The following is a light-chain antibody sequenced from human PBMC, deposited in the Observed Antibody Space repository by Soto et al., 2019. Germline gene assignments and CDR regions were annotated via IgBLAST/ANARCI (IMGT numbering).Light chain of an antibody. V-gene: IGKV2-28*01. CDR3: MQALQTPPT. J-gene: IGKJ5*01. CDR1: QSLLHSNGYNY. CDR2: LGS. Sequence: DIVMIQSPLSLPVTPGEPASISCRSSQSLLHSNGYNYLDWYLQKPGQSPQLLIYLGSNRASGVPDRFSGSGSGTYFTLKISRVEAEDVGVYYCMQALQTPPTFGQGTRLEIK.